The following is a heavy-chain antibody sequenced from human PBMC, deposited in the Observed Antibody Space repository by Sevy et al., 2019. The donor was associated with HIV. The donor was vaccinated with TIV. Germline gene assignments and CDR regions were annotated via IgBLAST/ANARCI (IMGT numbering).Heavy chain of an antibody. CDR3: ARAGYYETYYYYMDV. D-gene: IGHD3-22*01. V-gene: IGHV3-21*01. CDR2: ISSSSSYI. CDR1: GFTFSSYS. Sequence: GGSMRLSCAASGFTFSSYSMNWVRQAPGKGLEWVSSISSSSSYIYYADSVKGRFTISRDNAKNSLYLQMNSLRAEDTAVYYCARAGYYETYYYYMDVWGKGTTVTVSS. J-gene: IGHJ6*03.